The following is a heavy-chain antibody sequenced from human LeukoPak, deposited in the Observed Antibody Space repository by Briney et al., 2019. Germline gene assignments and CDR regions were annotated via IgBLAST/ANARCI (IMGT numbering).Heavy chain of an antibody. J-gene: IGHJ6*02. CDR1: GFTFSSYA. Sequence: PGGSLRLSCAASGFTFSSYAMSWVRQAPGKGLEWVSAISGSGGSTYYADSVKGRFTISRDNSKNTLYLQMNSLRAEGTAVYYCAKNRRRYDFWSGYRDYYYGMDVWGQGTTVTVSS. V-gene: IGHV3-23*01. CDR2: ISGSGGST. CDR3: AKNRRRYDFWSGYRDYYYGMDV. D-gene: IGHD3-3*01.